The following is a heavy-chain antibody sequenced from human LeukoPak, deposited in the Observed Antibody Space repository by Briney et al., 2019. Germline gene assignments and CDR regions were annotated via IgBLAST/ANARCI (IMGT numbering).Heavy chain of an antibody. CDR2: VRSRSAGGTT. J-gene: IGHJ4*02. CDR3: STGGGTHDY. Sequence: GGSLGLSCAASGLTFNNAWMSWVRQAPGKGLEWVGRVRSRSAGGTTDYGAPVKGRFTISRDDSKNTLYLQMNSLKTEDTAVYYCSTGGGTHDYWGQGTLVTVSS. D-gene: IGHD2-15*01. CDR1: GLTFNNAW. V-gene: IGHV3-15*01.